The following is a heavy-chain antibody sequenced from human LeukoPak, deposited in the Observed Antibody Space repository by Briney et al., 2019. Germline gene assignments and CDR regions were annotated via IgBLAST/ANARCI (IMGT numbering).Heavy chain of an antibody. Sequence: PGGSLRLSCAASGSTVSSNYMSWVRQAPGKGLEWVSVIYSGGSTYYADSVKGRFTISRDNSKNTLYLQMNSLRAEDTAVYYCASPVITFGGVIDWGQGTLVTVSS. CDR1: GSTVSSNY. V-gene: IGHV3-66*01. J-gene: IGHJ4*02. D-gene: IGHD3-16*01. CDR3: ASPVITFGGVID. CDR2: IYSGGST.